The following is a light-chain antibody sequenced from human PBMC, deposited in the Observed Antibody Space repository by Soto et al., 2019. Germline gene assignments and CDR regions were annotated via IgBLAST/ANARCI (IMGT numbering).Light chain of an antibody. CDR2: EVS. J-gene: IGKJ4*01. Sequence: DIVMTQTPLSLSVTPGQAASISCKSSQSLLHSDGKTYLYWYPQKSGQPPQLLIYEVSNRFSGVPDRFSGRGSGTEFTLQISRVEAEDVGTYFCMQGLQIPLTFGGGTKVEIK. V-gene: IGKV2D-29*01. CDR1: QSLLHSDGKTY. CDR3: MQGLQIPLT.